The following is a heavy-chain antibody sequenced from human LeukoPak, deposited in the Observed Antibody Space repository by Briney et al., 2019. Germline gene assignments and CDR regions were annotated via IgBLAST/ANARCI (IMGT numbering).Heavy chain of an antibody. V-gene: IGHV4-59*01. CDR3: ARDQNYYGSGRWFDP. J-gene: IGHJ5*02. Sequence: SETLSLTCTVSGGSISSYYWSWIRQPPGKGLEWIGYIYYSGGTNYNPSLKSRVTISVDTSKNQFSLKLSSVTAADTAVYYCARDQNYYGSGRWFDPWGQGTLVTVSS. CDR2: IYYSGGT. CDR1: GGSISSYY. D-gene: IGHD3-10*01.